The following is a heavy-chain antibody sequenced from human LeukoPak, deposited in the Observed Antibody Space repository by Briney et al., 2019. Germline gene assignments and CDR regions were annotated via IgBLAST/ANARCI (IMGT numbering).Heavy chain of an antibody. CDR1: GFTFSSYE. CDR3: AREGGDGSNYFDY. J-gene: IGHJ4*02. CDR2: ISSSGSPI. Sequence: GGTLRLPCAASGFTFSSYEMNWVRQAPGKGLEWVSYISSSGSPIYYADSVKGRFTISRDNAKNSLYLQMNSLRAEDTAVYFCAREGGDGSNYFDYWGQGTLVTVSS. D-gene: IGHD5-24*01. V-gene: IGHV3-48*03.